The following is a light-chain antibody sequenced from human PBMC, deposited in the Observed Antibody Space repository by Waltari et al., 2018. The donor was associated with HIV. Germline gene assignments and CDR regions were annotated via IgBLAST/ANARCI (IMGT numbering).Light chain of an antibody. V-gene: IGLV2-23*02. CDR3: CAYAGSTTYVI. CDR2: GVS. Sequence: QSALTQPASVSGSPGQSITISCTGTSSDVGGYNLVSWYQQHPGKAPKLMIYGVSKRPSVASNHFSGSKSGNTASLTISGLQAEDEADYYCCAYAGSTTYVIFGGGTKLTVL. J-gene: IGLJ2*01. CDR1: SSDVGGYNL.